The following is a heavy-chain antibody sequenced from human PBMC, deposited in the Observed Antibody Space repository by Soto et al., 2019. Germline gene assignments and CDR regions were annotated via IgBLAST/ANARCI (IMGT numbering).Heavy chain of an antibody. CDR3: ARGKLGGHNYYYYYMDV. CDR1: GGSFSGYY. Sequence: SETLSLTCAVYGGSFSGYYWSWIRQPPGKGLEWIGEINHSGSTNYNPSLKSRVTISVDTSKNQFSLKLSSVTAADTAVYYCARGKLGGHNYYYYYMDVWGKGTTVTVSS. J-gene: IGHJ6*03. D-gene: IGHD2-15*01. V-gene: IGHV4-34*01. CDR2: INHSGST.